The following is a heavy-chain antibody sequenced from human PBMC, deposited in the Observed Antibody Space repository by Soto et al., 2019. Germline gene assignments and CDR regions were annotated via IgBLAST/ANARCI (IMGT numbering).Heavy chain of an antibody. Sequence: QVQLVESGGGVVQPGRSLRLSCAASGFTFSNYGMHWVRQAPGKGLEWVAVTSYDGSIRYYAGSVKGRFTISRDNSKNTLYLQINSLRTEDTAVYYCAKVRFAYCGGDCYWVDYWGQGTLLTVSS. CDR2: TSYDGSIR. V-gene: IGHV3-30*18. D-gene: IGHD2-21*02. CDR1: GFTFSNYG. CDR3: AKVRFAYCGGDCYWVDY. J-gene: IGHJ4*02.